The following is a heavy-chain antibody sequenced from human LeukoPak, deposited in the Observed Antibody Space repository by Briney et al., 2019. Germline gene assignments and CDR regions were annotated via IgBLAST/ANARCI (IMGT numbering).Heavy chain of an antibody. Sequence: GGSLRLSCAASGFTFSSYAMSWVRQAPGKGLEWVSAISGSGGSTYYADSVKGRFTISRDNSKNTLYLQMNSLRAEDTAVYYCARDNVDTAMVTTFDYWGQGTLVTVSS. V-gene: IGHV3-23*01. CDR3: ARDNVDTAMVTTFDY. D-gene: IGHD5-18*01. CDR1: GFTFSSYA. CDR2: ISGSGGST. J-gene: IGHJ4*02.